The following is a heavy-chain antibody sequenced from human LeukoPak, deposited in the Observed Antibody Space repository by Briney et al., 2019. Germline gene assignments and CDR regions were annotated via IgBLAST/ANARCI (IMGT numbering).Heavy chain of an antibody. J-gene: IGHJ6*02. V-gene: IGHV3-11*06. CDR1: GFTFSDYF. CDR2: ISRSSTYT. Sequence: PGGSLRLSCAASGFTFSDYFMSWIRQAPGSGLEWVSYISRSSTYTIYADSVKGRFTISRDNAKNSLYLQMYSLRAEDTAVYYCARGYYSYGMDVWGQGTTVTVSS. CDR3: ARGYYSYGMDV.